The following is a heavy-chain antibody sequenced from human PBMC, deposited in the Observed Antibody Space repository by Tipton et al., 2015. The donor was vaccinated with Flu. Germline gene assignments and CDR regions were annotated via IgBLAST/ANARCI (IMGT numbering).Heavy chain of an antibody. V-gene: IGHV3-11*04. CDR3: AKDPNWAGDY. CDR1: GFTFSDYY. Sequence: SLRLSCAASGFTFSDYYMSWIRQAPGKGLEWISYISSRGTTIDYADSVKGRFTISRDNAKNSLYLQMNSLRADDTAVYYCAKDPNWAGDYWGQGTLVTVSS. J-gene: IGHJ4*02. CDR2: ISSRGTTI. D-gene: IGHD7-27*01.